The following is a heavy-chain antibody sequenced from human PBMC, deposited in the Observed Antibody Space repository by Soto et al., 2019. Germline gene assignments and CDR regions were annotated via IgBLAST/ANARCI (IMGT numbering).Heavy chain of an antibody. V-gene: IGHV4-34*01. CDR3: ARGTSGMGV. Sequence: QVQLQQWGAGLLKPSETLSLTCAVYGGSFSGFYWSWIRQPPGKGLEWIGEINHSGSTNYNPSLKRRGTISGDTSKNQVSLKLRSVAAAGTAVYYCARGTSGMGVWGQGTTVTVSS. CDR2: INHSGST. J-gene: IGHJ6*02. CDR1: GGSFSGFY.